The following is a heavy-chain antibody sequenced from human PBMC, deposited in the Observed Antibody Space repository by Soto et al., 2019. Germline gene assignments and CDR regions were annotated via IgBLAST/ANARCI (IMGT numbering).Heavy chain of an antibody. CDR1: GGSFSGYY. V-gene: IGHV4-34*01. CDR2: INHSGST. CDR3: ARALDSSSWSPFDY. D-gene: IGHD6-13*01. J-gene: IGHJ4*02. Sequence: SETLSLTCAVYGGSFSGYYWSWIRQPPGKGLEWIGEINHSGSTNYNPSLKSRVTISVDTSKNQFPLKLSSVTAADTAVYYCARALDSSSWSPFDYWGQGTLVTVSS.